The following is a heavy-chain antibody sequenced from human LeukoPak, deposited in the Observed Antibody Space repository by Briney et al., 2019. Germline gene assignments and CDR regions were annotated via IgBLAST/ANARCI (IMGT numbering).Heavy chain of an antibody. CDR2: INPKSGGT. V-gene: IGHV1-2*02. J-gene: IGHJ4*02. CDR1: GYTFTGYY. Sequence: ASVKVSCKASGYTFTGYYMHWVRQAPGQGLEWMGWINPKSGGTNYAQKFQGRVTMTRDTSISTAYMEVSGLRSDDTAVYYCARDDVEYSNNWHDIELIDYWGQGTLVTVSS. CDR3: ARDDVEYSNNWHDIELIDY. D-gene: IGHD1-1*01.